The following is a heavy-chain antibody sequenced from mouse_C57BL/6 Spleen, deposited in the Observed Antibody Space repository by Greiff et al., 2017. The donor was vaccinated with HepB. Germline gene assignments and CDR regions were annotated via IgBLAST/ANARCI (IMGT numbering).Heavy chain of an antibody. J-gene: IGHJ2*01. CDR3: ARKGSSDYGNFDY. CDR2: IYPGSGST. V-gene: IGHV1-55*01. D-gene: IGHD2-1*01. Sequence: QVQLKQPGAELVKPGASVKMSCKASGYTFTSYWITWVKQRPGQGLEWIGDIYPGSGSTKYNEKFKSKATLTVDTSSSTAYMQLSSLTSEDSAVYYGARKGSSDYGNFDYWGQGTTLTVSA. CDR1: GYTFTSYW.